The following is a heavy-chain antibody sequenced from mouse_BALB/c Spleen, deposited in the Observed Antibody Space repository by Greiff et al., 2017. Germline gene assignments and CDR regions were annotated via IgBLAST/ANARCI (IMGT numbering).Heavy chain of an antibody. CDR1: GFTFSSYY. CDR2: INSNGGST. J-gene: IGHJ3*01. D-gene: IGHD2-14*01. Sequence: EVKLVESGGGLVKLGGSLKLSCAASGFTFSSYYMSWVRQTPEKRLELVAAINSNGGSTYYPDTVKGRFTISRDNAKNTLYLQMSSLKSEDTALLYCASRAYRYDGFGYWGKGTLVTVSA. V-gene: IGHV5-6-2*01. CDR3: ASRAYRYDGFGY.